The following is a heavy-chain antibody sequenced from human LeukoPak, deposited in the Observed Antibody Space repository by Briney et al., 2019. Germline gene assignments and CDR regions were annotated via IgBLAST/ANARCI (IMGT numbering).Heavy chain of an antibody. D-gene: IGHD2-21*02. V-gene: IGHV4-59*08. CDR1: GGSISSYY. CDR2: IYYSGST. Sequence: SETLSLTCTVSGGSISSYYWSWIRQPPGKGLEWIGYIYYSGSTNYNPSLKSRVTISVDTSKNQFSLKLNSVTAADTAVYYCARQVTAWFDPWGQGALVTVSS. CDR3: ARQVTAWFDP. J-gene: IGHJ5*02.